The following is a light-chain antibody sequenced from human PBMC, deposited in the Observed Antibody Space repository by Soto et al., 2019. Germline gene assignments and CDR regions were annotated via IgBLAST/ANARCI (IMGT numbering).Light chain of an antibody. Sequence: EIVLTQSPATLSLSPGERATLSCRASQSVGRHLAWYQQKPGQAPRLLIYDASNRATGVPARFSGSGSGTDFTLSISSLEPEEFAVYYCQQRNNWTPATFGGGTKVEIK. CDR1: QSVGRH. CDR2: DAS. CDR3: QQRNNWTPAT. V-gene: IGKV3-11*01. J-gene: IGKJ4*01.